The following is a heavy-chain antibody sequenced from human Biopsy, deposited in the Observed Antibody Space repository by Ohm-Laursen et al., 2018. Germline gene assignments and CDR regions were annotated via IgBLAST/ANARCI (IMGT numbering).Heavy chain of an antibody. Sequence: SLRLPCSASGFTFGHYAMHWVRQAPGKGLEWISLIWYDGTNEDYADSVKGRFTISRDDAKNSLYLQMNSLRAEDTAVYYCARGRTGGWGQGTLVTVSS. CDR3: ARGRTGG. V-gene: IGHV3-33*01. CDR1: GFTFGHYA. CDR2: IWYDGTNE. D-gene: IGHD1/OR15-1a*01. J-gene: IGHJ4*02.